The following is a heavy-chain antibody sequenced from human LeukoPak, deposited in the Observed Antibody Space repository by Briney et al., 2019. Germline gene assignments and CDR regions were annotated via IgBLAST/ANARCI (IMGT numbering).Heavy chain of an antibody. Sequence: PGGSLRLSCAASGFTFSSYWMSWVRQAPGKGLEWVANIKQDGSEKYHVDSVKGRFTNTRDNAKNSLYLQMNSLRAEDTAVYYCARDILTGSQSRFQHWGQGTLVTVSS. CDR3: ARDILTGSQSRFQH. V-gene: IGHV3-7*01. J-gene: IGHJ1*01. D-gene: IGHD3-9*01. CDR1: GFTFSSYW. CDR2: IKQDGSEK.